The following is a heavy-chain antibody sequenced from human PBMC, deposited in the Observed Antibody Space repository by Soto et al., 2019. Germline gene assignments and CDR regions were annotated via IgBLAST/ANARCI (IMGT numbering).Heavy chain of an antibody. V-gene: IGHV1-58*01. Sequence: SVKVSCKASGFTFTSSAVQWVRQARGQRLEWIGWIVVGSGNTNYAQKFQERVTITRDMSTSTAYMELSSLRSEDTAVYYCAGGEGGCLLNYYYSVMDVGGQGPTVSAS. CDR2: IVVGSGNT. CDR1: GFTFTSSA. CDR3: AGGEGGCLLNYYYSVMDV. J-gene: IGHJ6*01. D-gene: IGHD3-22*01.